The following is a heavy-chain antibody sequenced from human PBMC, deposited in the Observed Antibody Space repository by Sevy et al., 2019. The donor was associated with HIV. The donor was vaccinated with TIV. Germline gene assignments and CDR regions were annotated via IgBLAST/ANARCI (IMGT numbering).Heavy chain of an antibody. V-gene: IGHV3-30*03. CDR1: GFTFSNFK. J-gene: IGHJ4*02. Sequence: WGSLRLSCAASGFTFSNFKMYWVRQAPGKGLEWVTLIVYPSSGRHYADPVRGRFTVSRDNANSMLYLQMDSLRHEDTAVYYCARENCALDYWGQGTLVTVSS. CDR2: IVYPSSGR. CDR3: ARENCALDY. D-gene: IGHD2-21*01.